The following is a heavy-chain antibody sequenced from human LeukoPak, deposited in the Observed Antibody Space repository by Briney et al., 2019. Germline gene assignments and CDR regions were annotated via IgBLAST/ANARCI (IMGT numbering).Heavy chain of an antibody. J-gene: IGHJ3*02. CDR3: AKASGQWLVLGAFDI. Sequence: GGSLRLSCAASGFTFDDYDIHWVRQAPGKGLEWVSLISGDGGSTYYADSVKGRFAISRDNSKNSLYLQMNSLRTEDTALYYCAKASGQWLVLGAFDIWGQGTMVTVSS. V-gene: IGHV3-43*02. CDR1: GFTFDDYD. CDR2: ISGDGGST. D-gene: IGHD6-19*01.